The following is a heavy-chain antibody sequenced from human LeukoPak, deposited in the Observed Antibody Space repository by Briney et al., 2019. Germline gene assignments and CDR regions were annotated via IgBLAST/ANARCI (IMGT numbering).Heavy chain of an antibody. V-gene: IGHV1-2*02. J-gene: IGHJ6*02. CDR3: ASLGATTLSYYGMDV. CDR1: GYTFSDYY. D-gene: IGHD1-26*01. CDR2: INPNSGGT. Sequence: ASVKVSCKASGYTFSDYYIHWVRQAPGHRLEWVGWINPNSGGTNSAQNFQDRVTMTRDTSINTVYMELSRLRSDDTAVFYCASLGATTLSYYGMDVWGQGTTVTVSS.